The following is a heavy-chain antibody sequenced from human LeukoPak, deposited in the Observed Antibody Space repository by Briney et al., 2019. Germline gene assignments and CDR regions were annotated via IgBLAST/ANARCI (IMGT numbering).Heavy chain of an antibody. J-gene: IGHJ5*02. CDR3: ARDSLTMVRGVIGS. Sequence: ASVKVSCKASGYTFTSYGISWVRQAPGQGLEWMGWIGAYNGNTNYAQKLQGRVTMTTDTSTSTAYMELRSLRSDDTAVYYCARDSLTMVRGVIGSWGQGTLVTVSS. V-gene: IGHV1-18*01. CDR1: GYTFTSYG. D-gene: IGHD3-10*01. CDR2: IGAYNGNT.